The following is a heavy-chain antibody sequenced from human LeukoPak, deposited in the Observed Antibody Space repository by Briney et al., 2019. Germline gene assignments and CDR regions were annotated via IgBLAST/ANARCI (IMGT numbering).Heavy chain of an antibody. CDR2: ISAYNGDT. Sequence: ASVKVSCKTSGYTSNTYGISWVRQAPGQGLEWMGWISAYNGDTKNVPKFQGRVTMTTDTSTSTAYMDMRSLRAGDTAVYYCASTHPDTLDTAMVHWGQGTLVIVSS. CDR3: ASTHPDTLDTAMVH. CDR1: GYTSNTYG. V-gene: IGHV1-18*01. D-gene: IGHD5-18*01. J-gene: IGHJ4*02.